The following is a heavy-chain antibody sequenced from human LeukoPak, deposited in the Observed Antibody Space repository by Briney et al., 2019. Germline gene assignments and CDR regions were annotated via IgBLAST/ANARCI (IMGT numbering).Heavy chain of an antibody. D-gene: IGHD1-26*01. CDR1: GFTFSSYS. Sequence: GGSLRLSCAASGFTFSSYSMNWVRQAPGKGLEWVSYISSSSSTIYYADSVKGRFTISRDNAKNSLYLQMNSLRAEDTAVYYCARGSYYYYYYYMDVWGKGTTVTVSS. CDR2: ISSSSSTI. CDR3: ARGSYYYYYYYMDV. J-gene: IGHJ6*03. V-gene: IGHV3-48*01.